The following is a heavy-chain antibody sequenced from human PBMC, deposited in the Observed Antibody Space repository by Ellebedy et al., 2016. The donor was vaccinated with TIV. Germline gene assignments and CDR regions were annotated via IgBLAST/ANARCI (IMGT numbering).Heavy chain of an antibody. V-gene: IGHV1-8*01. Sequence: ASVKVSCXASGYTFTNYDVNWVRQATGQGLEWMGWMNPNSGNTGYAQNFQGRVTMTRNTSISTAYMELSGLTSEDTAVYYCARHRPKRYCSGDCLDGFDTWGQGTMVTVSS. CDR3: ARHRPKRYCSGDCLDGFDT. D-gene: IGHD2-21*02. CDR2: MNPNSGNT. J-gene: IGHJ3*02. CDR1: GYTFTNYD.